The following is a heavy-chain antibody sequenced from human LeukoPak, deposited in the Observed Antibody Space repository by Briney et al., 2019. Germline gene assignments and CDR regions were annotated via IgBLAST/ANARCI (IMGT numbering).Heavy chain of an antibody. J-gene: IGHJ4*02. CDR3: AKDAKRTMMVVVPTGRPYYFDY. CDR1: GGSISSYY. CDR2: VYYSGST. D-gene: IGHD3-22*01. V-gene: IGHV4-59*01. Sequence: SETLSLTCTVSGGSISSYYWNWIRQPPGKGLEWIGYVYYSGSTNYNPSLKSRVTISVDTSKNQFSLKLSSVTAADTAVYYCAKDAKRTMMVVVPTGRPYYFDYWGQGTLVTVSS.